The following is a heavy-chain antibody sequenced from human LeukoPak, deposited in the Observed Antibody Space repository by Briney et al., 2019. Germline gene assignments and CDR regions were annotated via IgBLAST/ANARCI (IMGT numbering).Heavy chain of an antibody. CDR1: GFTFS. CDR2: ISGSGGST. J-gene: IGHJ4*02. D-gene: IGHD3-10*01. V-gene: IGHV3-23*01. CDR3: AKDGSEWFGELFPSYYFDY. Sequence: GGSLRPSCAASGFTFSWVRQAPGKGLEWVSAISGSGGSTYYADSVKGRFTISRDNSKNTLYLQMNSLRAEDTAVYYCAKDGSEWFGELFPSYYFDYWGQGTLVTVSS.